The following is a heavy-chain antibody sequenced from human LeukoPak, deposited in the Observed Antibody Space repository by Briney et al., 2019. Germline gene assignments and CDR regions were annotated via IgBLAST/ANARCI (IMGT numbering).Heavy chain of an antibody. Sequence: ASVKVSCMASGYTFTGYYMHWVRQAPGQGLEWMGWINPNSGGTNYAQKFQGRVTMTRDTSISTAYMELSRLRSDDTAVYYCARDGSPRIAASGYDYWGQGTLVTVSS. J-gene: IGHJ4*02. CDR2: INPNSGGT. V-gene: IGHV1-2*02. CDR3: ARDGSPRIAASGYDY. CDR1: GYTFTGYY. D-gene: IGHD6-13*01.